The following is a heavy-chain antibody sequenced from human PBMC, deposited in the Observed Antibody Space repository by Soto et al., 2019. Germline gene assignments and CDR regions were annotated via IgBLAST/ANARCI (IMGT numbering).Heavy chain of an antibody. CDR3: ATPRRGAVGYFDY. CDR2: IYYSGST. V-gene: IGHV4-39*01. CDR1: GGSISSSSYY. Sequence: SETLSLTCTVSGGSISSSSYYWGWIRQPPGKGLEWIGSIYYSGSTYYNPSLKSRVTISVDTSKNQFSLKLSSVTAADTAVYYCATPRRGAVGYFDYWGQGTLVTVSS. D-gene: IGHD3-3*01. J-gene: IGHJ4*02.